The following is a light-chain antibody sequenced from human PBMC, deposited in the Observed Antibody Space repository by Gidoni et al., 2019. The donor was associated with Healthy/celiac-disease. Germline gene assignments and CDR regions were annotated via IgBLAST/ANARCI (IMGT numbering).Light chain of an antibody. J-gene: IGLJ3*02. CDR3: QSYDSSNQGV. CDR1: RGSIASNY. CDR2: EDN. V-gene: IGLV6-57*01. Sequence: NFMLTQPHSVSESPVKTVTISCTRSRGSIASNYVQWYQQRPGSSPTTVIDEDNQRPSGVPDRFSGSIDSSSNSASLTISGLKTEDEADYYCQSYDSSNQGVFGGGTKLTVL.